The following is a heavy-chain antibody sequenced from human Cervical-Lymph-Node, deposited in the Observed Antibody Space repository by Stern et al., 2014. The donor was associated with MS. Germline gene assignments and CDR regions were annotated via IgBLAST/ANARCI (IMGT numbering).Heavy chain of an antibody. CDR3: ATSSYGSGTFDGLDV. CDR2: ISYEGSNK. V-gene: IGHV3-30*01. J-gene: IGHJ6*02. CDR1: GSTSSNFA. D-gene: IGHD3-10*01. Sequence: VQLEESGGGVVQPGRSLRLSCAASGSTSSNFAMHWVRQAPGKGLEWVGVISYEGSNKYYGDSVRGRFSISRDNSKNTLTLQMNSLRPEDTAVYYCATSSYGSGTFDGLDVWGQGTTVTVSS.